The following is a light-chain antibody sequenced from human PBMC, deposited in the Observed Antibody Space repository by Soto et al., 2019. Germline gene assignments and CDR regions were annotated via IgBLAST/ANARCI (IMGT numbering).Light chain of an antibody. J-gene: IGKJ1*01. CDR1: QGISNY. CDR3: QQYNNYST. Sequence: DIPMNQSPSSLSASVGDRVTITCRASQGISNYLNWYQQRPGKAPKLLIYLASSLSSGVPSKFSGSGSGTEFTLTISSLQPDDFATYYCQQYNNYSTFGQGTKVDI. CDR2: LAS. V-gene: IGKV1-16*02.